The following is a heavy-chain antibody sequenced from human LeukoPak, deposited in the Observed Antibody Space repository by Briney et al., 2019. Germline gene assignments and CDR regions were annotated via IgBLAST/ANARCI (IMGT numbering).Heavy chain of an antibody. V-gene: IGHV3-66*01. CDR3: AKDHYQSSSPFFDY. Sequence: TGGSLRLSCAASGFTVSSNYMSWVRQAPGKGLEWVSVIYSGGSTYYADSVKGRFTISRDNSKNTLYLQMNSLRAEDTAVYYCAKDHYQSSSPFFDYWGQGTLVTVSS. J-gene: IGHJ4*02. D-gene: IGHD6-6*01. CDR2: IYSGGST. CDR1: GFTVSSNY.